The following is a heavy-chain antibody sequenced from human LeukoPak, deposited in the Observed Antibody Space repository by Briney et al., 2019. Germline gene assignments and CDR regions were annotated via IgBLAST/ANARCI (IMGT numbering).Heavy chain of an antibody. V-gene: IGHV3-33*01. CDR2: IWYDGSNK. Sequence: GGSLRLFCGASGFTFSSYAMHWVREAPGKGLEGGVVIWYDGSNKYYADSVKGRFTISRDNSKNTLYLQMNTQISQDTAVYYCARDKYYYDSSGSTYNWFDPWGQGTLVTVSS. CDR1: GFTFSSYA. CDR3: ARDKYYYDSSGSTYNWFDP. D-gene: IGHD3-22*01. J-gene: IGHJ5*02.